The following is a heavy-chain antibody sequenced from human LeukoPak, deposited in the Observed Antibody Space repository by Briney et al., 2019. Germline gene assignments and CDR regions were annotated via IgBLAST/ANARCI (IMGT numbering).Heavy chain of an antibody. CDR3: ARAYYDSSGYFYYYYMAV. J-gene: IGHJ6*03. CDR1: GFTFSSYS. CDR2: ISSSSSTI. D-gene: IGHD3-22*01. V-gene: IGHV3-48*01. Sequence: PGGSLRLSCAASGFTFSSYSMNWVRQAPGKGLEWVSYISSSSSTIYYADSVKGRFTISRDNAKNSLYLQMNSLRAEDTAVYYCARAYYDSSGYFYYYYMAVWGKGTTATVSS.